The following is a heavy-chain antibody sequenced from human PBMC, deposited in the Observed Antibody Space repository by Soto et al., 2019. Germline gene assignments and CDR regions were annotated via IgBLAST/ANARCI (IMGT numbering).Heavy chain of an antibody. D-gene: IGHD1-1*01. Sequence: PGESLKISCKGSGYSFTSYWIGWVRQMPGKGLEWMGIIYPGDSDTRYSPSFRGQVTISADKSISTAYLQWSSLKASDTAKYYGARQDPVFRNVISYWGKRTLVPVSS. J-gene: IGHJ4*02. CDR1: GYSFTSYW. CDR2: IYPGDSDT. V-gene: IGHV5-51*01. CDR3: ARQDPVFRNVISY.